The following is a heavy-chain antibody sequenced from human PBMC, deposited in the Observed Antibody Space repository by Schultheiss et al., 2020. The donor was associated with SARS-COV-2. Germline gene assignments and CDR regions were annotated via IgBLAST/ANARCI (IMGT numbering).Heavy chain of an antibody. CDR1: GFTFSSYG. CDR2: IGTAGDT. CDR3: ARVYYDFWSGPATLDY. J-gene: IGHJ4*02. V-gene: IGHV3-13*04. D-gene: IGHD3-3*01. Sequence: GESLKISCAASGFTFSSYGMHWVRQATGKGLEWVSAIGTAGDTYYPGSVKGRFTISRDNSKNTLYLQMNSLRTEDTAVYYCARVYYDFWSGPATLDYWGQGTLVTVSS.